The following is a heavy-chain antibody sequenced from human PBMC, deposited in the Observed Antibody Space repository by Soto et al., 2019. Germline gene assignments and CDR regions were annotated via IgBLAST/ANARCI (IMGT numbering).Heavy chain of an antibody. J-gene: IGHJ6*02. CDR2: MNPNSGNT. Sequence: ASVKVSCKASGYTFTSYDINWVRQATGQGLEWMGWMNPNSGNTGYAQKFQGRVTMTRNTSISTAYKELSSLRSEDTAVYYCARGHSAAAAGRRYYYYGMDVWGQGTTVTVSS. CDR3: ARGHSAAAAGRRYYYYGMDV. D-gene: IGHD6-13*01. V-gene: IGHV1-8*01. CDR1: GYTFTSYD.